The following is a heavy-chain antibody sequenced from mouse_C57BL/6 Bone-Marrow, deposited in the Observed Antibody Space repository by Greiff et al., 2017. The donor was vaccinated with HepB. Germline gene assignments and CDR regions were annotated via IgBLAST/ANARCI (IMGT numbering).Heavy chain of an antibody. Sequence: EVKLMESGEGLVKPGGSLKLSCAASGFTFSSYAMSWVRQTPEKRLEWVAYISSGGDYIYYADTVKGRFTISRDNARNTLYLQMSSLKSEDTAMYYCTRERGTTVNAYWGQGTLVTVSA. CDR2: ISSGGDYI. CDR3: TRERGTTVNAY. CDR1: GFTFSSYA. J-gene: IGHJ3*01. V-gene: IGHV5-9-1*02. D-gene: IGHD1-1*01.